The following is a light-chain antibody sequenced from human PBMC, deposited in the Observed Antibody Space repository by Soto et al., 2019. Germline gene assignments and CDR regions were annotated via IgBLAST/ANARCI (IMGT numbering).Light chain of an antibody. CDR3: QQYGGSLT. CDR1: QSVRSSY. V-gene: IGKV3-20*01. Sequence: EVVLTQSPGTLSLSPGERATLSCRASQSVRSSYLAWYQQKPGQAPRLLIYGASRRATDISDRFSGSGSGTDFTLTIGRLEPEDFAVYYCQQYGGSLTFGGGTKVDIK. CDR2: GAS. J-gene: IGKJ4*01.